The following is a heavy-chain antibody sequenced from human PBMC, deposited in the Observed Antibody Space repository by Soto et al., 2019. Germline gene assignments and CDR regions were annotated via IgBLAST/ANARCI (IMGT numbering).Heavy chain of an antibody. Sequence: GGSLRLSCAAAGFAFDTYAMTWVRQAPGKGLEWVSSISGSGGSTYYADSVKGRFTISRDSSKNTLYLQMSSLRAEDTAVYFCAKGAYSGYGMYYYYGMDVWGQGTTVTVSS. V-gene: IGHV3-23*01. CDR1: GFAFDTYA. J-gene: IGHJ6*02. D-gene: IGHD5-12*01. CDR2: ISGSGGST. CDR3: AKGAYSGYGMYYYYGMDV.